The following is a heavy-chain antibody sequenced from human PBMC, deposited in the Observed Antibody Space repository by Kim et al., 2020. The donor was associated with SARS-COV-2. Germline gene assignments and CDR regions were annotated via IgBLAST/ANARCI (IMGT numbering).Heavy chain of an antibody. Sequence: LYSAGSVKGRFHSSRDNARNSVYLKMNSLRVDDTTVYYCARGWFGQVGDSWGQGTRVTVSS. V-gene: IGHV3-48*04. D-gene: IGHD3-10*01. J-gene: IGHJ4*02. CDR2: L. CDR3: ARGWFGQVGDS.